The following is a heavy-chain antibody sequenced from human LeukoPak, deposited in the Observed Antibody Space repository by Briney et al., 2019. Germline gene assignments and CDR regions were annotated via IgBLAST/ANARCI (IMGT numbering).Heavy chain of an antibody. CDR3: AKDGRTRVVVTHVDY. J-gene: IGHJ4*02. V-gene: IGHV3-30*02. D-gene: IGHD3-22*01. CDR2: IRYDGSNK. CDR1: GFTFSSYG. Sequence: PGGSLRLSCAASGFTFSSYGMHWVRQAPGKGLGWVAFIRYDGSNKYYADSVKGRFTISRDNSKNTLYLQMNSLRAEDTAVYYCAKDGRTRVVVTHVDYWGQGTLVTVSS.